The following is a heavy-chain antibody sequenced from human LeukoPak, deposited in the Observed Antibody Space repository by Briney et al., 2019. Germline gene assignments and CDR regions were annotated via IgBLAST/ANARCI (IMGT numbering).Heavy chain of an antibody. CDR1: AFTLGDYA. Sequence: GGSLRLSCTASAFTLGDYAMNWVRQAPGKGVEWVGFVRGKPYGTTREYAASVKGRFTISREDSKRIAYLQMNSLKTEDTAVYYCTRAQTEVGAKYYFDYWGQGTLVTVSS. CDR3: TRAQTEVGAKYYFDY. J-gene: IGHJ4*02. CDR2: VRGKPYGTTR. D-gene: IGHD1-26*01. V-gene: IGHV3-49*04.